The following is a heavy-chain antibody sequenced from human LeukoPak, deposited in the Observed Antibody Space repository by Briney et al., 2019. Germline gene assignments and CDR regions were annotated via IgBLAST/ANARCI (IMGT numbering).Heavy chain of an antibody. Sequence: GGSLRLSCAASGFTFSSYAMHWVRQAPGKGLKWVAVTSFDGSDNYYADSVKGRFTISRDNAKNSLYLQLNSLRVEDTAVYYCASDYFDYWGQGTLVTVSS. V-gene: IGHV3-30*04. CDR2: TSFDGSDN. J-gene: IGHJ4*02. CDR3: ASDYFDY. CDR1: GFTFSSYA.